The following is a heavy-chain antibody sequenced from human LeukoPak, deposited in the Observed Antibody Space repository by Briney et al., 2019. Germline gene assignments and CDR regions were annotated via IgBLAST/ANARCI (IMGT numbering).Heavy chain of an antibody. CDR2: IYYSGST. D-gene: IGHD1-26*01. Sequence: SETLSLTCTVSGGSISSSSYYWSWIRQPPGKGLEWIGYIYYSGSTNYNPSLKSRVTISVDTSKNQFSLKLSSVTAADTAVYYCARGEWELLNGFDYWGQGTLVTVSS. CDR3: ARGEWELLNGFDY. V-gene: IGHV4-61*01. CDR1: GGSISSSSYY. J-gene: IGHJ4*02.